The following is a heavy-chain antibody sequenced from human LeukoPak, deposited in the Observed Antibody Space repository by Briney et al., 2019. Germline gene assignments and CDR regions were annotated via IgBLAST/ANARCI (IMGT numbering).Heavy chain of an antibody. V-gene: IGHV4-39*01. D-gene: IGHD1-1*01. CDR3: ATWRTAKTGFDY. J-gene: IGHJ4*02. CDR1: SGSMCNNNYY. Sequence: PSETLSLTCTVSSGSMCNNNYYCAWIRQPPGKGLECIGSIYYSGSPYYNPSLKSRVTISVDTSKNQFSLRLSSVTAADTSVYYCATWRTAKTGFDYWGQGTLVTVSS. CDR2: IYYSGSP.